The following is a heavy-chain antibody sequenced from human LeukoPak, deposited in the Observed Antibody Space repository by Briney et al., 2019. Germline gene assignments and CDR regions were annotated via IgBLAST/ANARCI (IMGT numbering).Heavy chain of an antibody. CDR1: GGSISSYY. J-gene: IGHJ5*02. V-gene: IGHV4-59*01. CDR2: IYYSGST. CDR3: ARVARSSSWYNWFDP. D-gene: IGHD6-13*01. Sequence: SETLSLTCNVSGGSISSYYWSWIRQPPGKGLEWIGYIYYSGSTNYNPSLKSRVTISVDTSKNQFSLKLSSVTAADTAAYYCARVARSSSWYNWFDPWGQGTLVTVSS.